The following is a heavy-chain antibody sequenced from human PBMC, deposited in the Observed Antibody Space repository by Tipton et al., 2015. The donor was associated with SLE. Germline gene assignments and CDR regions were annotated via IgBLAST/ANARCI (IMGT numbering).Heavy chain of an antibody. CDR1: GGSISSHY. V-gene: IGHV4-59*11. CDR2: IYYSGST. D-gene: IGHD3-10*01. Sequence: TLSLTCTVSGGSISSHYWSWIRQPPGKGLEWIGYIYYSGSTNYNPSLKSRVTISVDTSKNQFSLKLSSVTAADTAVYYCARAKRIWFGESPNYFDYWGQGTLVTVSS. J-gene: IGHJ4*02. CDR3: ARAKRIWFGESPNYFDY.